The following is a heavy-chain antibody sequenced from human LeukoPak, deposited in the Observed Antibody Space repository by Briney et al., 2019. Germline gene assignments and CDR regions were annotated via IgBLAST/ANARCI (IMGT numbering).Heavy chain of an antibody. CDR3: AKASTSYGYKDDAFDS. CDR1: GFTFGDYA. V-gene: IGHV3-9*01. D-gene: IGHD3-16*01. J-gene: IGHJ3*02. CDR2: ISWDSRTI. Sequence: GGSLRLSCAASGFTFGDYAMNWGRQAPGKGLECVSGISWDSRTINYADSVRGRFTIPRDNAKSSLYLQMNSLRPEDTALYYCAKASTSYGYKDDAFDSWGQGTMVT.